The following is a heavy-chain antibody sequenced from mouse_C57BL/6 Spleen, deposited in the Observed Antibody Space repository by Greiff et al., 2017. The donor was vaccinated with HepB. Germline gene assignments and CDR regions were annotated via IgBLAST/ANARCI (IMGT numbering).Heavy chain of an antibody. Sequence: EVKLMESGGGLVQSGRSLRLSCATSGFTFSDFYMEWVRQAPGKGLEWIAASRNKANDYTTEYSASVKGRFIVSRDTSQSILYLQMNALRAEDTAIYYWARDDGGLGFAYWGQGTLVTVSA. D-gene: IGHD2-10*02. CDR2: SRNKANDYTT. V-gene: IGHV7-1*01. J-gene: IGHJ3*01. CDR3: ARDDGGLGFAY. CDR1: GFTFSDFY.